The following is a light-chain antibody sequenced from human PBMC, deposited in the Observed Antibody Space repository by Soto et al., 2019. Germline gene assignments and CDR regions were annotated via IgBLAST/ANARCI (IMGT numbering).Light chain of an antibody. CDR1: SSDVGSYNL. CDR2: EVS. Sequence: QSALTQPASVSGSPGQSITISCTGTSSDVGSYNLVSWYQQHPGKAPKLMIYEVSKRPSGVSNRFSGSKSGNTASLTIAGLHAEDDADYYCCSYAGSSTHYVFGPGTKVTVL. V-gene: IGLV2-23*02. CDR3: CSYAGSSTHYV. J-gene: IGLJ1*01.